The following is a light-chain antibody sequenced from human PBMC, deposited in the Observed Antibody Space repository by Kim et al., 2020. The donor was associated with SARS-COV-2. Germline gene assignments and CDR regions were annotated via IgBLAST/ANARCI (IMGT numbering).Light chain of an antibody. J-gene: IGKJ1*01. V-gene: IGKV3-15*01. CDR3: QQYNDWPRT. CDR2: DAS. CDR1: QSVSSD. Sequence: LSPGERATLFCRASQSVSSDLAWYQQRPGQAPRLLIFDASTRATGIPAGFSGSGSGTDFNLPISSLQSEDFAFYYCQQYNDWPRTFGQGTKVDIK.